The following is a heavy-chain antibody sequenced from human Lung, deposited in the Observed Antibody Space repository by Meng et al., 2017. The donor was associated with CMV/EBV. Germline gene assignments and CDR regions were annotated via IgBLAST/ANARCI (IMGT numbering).Heavy chain of an antibody. CDR1: GFTFSSYW. CDR2: IKQDGSEK. Sequence: GGSXRLXXAASGFTFSSYWMSWVRQAPGKGLEWVANIKQDGSEKYYVDSVKGRFTISRDNAKNSLYLQMNSLRAEDTAVYYCARDRRRLWKETYCYYGMDVWXQGTXVTVAS. CDR3: ARDRRRLWKETYCYYGMDV. V-gene: IGHV3-7*01. J-gene: IGHJ6*02. D-gene: IGHD5-18*01.